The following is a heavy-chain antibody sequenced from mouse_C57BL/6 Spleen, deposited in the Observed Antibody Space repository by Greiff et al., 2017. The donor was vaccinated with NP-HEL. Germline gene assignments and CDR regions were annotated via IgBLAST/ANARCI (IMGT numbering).Heavy chain of an antibody. CDR3: ALYGSSFHFDY. CDR2: IDPSDSCT. J-gene: IGHJ2*01. V-gene: IGHV1-50*01. Sequence: QVQLQQPGAELVKPGASVKLSCKASGYTFTSYWMQWVKQRPGQGLEWIGEIDPSDSCTNYNQKFKGKATLTVDTSSSTAYMQLSSLTSEDSAVYYCALYGSSFHFDYWGQGTTLTVSS. D-gene: IGHD1-1*01. CDR1: GYTFTSYW.